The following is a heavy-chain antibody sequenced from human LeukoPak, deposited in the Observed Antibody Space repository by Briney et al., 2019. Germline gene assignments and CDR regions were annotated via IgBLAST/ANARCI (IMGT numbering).Heavy chain of an antibody. CDR2: ISGSGGST. CDR3: ARFYGDSIVVVVAATSWDAFDI. D-gene: IGHD2-15*01. CDR1: GFTFSSYA. J-gene: IGHJ3*02. Sequence: GGSLRLSCAASGFTFSSYAMSWVRQAPGKGLEWVSAISGSGGSTYYADSVKGRFTISRDNSKNALYLQMNSLRAEDTAVYYCARFYGDSIVVVVAATSWDAFDIWGQGTMVTVSS. V-gene: IGHV3-23*01.